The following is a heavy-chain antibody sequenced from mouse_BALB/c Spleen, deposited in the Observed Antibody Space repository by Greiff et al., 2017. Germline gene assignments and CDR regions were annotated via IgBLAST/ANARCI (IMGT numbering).Heavy chain of an antibody. Sequence: EVQLQQSGPGLVKPSQSLSLTCTVTGYSITSDYAWNWIRQFPGNKLEWMGYISYSGSTSYNPSLKSRISITRDTSKNQFFLQLNSVTTEDTATYYCARGLLRGYFDVWGAGTTVTVSS. CDR1: GYSITSDYA. V-gene: IGHV3-2*02. CDR3: ARGLLRGYFDV. J-gene: IGHJ1*01. D-gene: IGHD2-3*01. CDR2: ISYSGST.